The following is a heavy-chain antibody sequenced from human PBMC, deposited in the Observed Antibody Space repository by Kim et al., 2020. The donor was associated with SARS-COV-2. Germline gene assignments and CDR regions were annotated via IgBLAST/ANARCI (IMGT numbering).Heavy chain of an antibody. D-gene: IGHD3-16*02. CDR2: TYYRSKWYN. V-gene: IGHV6-1*01. CDR1: GDSVSSNSAA. Sequence: SQTLSLTCAISGDSVSSNSAAWNWIRQSPSRGLEWLGRTYYRSKWYNDYAVSVKSRITINPDTSKNQFSLQLNSVTPEDTAVYYCAREDDYVWGSYLGATFDYWGQGTLVTVSS. J-gene: IGHJ4*02. CDR3: AREDDYVWGSYLGATFDY.